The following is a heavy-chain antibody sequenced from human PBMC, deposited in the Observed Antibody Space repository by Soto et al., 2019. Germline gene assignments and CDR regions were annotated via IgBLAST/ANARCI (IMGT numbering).Heavy chain of an antibody. CDR2: IWYDGSNK. Sequence: GGSLRLSCAASGFTFSSYGMHWVRQAPGKGLEWVAVIWYDGSNKYYADSVKGRFTISRDNSKNTLYLQMNSLRAEDTAVYYCARGSVTTYVMDWFDPWGQGALVTVSS. CDR3: ARGSVTTYVMDWFDP. J-gene: IGHJ5*02. CDR1: GFTFSSYG. D-gene: IGHD4-17*01. V-gene: IGHV3-33*01.